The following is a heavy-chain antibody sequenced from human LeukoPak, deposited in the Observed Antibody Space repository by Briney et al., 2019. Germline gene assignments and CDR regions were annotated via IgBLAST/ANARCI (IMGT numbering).Heavy chain of an antibody. CDR1: GFTFKLYW. V-gene: IGHV3-74*01. Sequence: GGSLRLSCAASGFTFKLYWMHWVRQVPGKRPVWVSRINDDGSDTIYADSVRGRFTISRDDAKNTVYLQMNNLRAEDTAVYYCARELSRNGMDVWGQGTTVTVSS. J-gene: IGHJ6*02. CDR3: ARELSRNGMDV. CDR2: INDDGSDT. D-gene: IGHD3-10*01.